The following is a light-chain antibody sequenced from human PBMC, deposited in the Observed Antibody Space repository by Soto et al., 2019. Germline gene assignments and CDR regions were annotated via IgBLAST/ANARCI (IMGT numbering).Light chain of an antibody. CDR2: DAS. CDR3: QQYDNYPLT. CDR1: QTVGSW. V-gene: IGKV1-5*01. J-gene: IGKJ4*01. Sequence: IQMTQSPSTVSASVGDRGLITCRASQTVGSWLAWYQQKPGTAPKFLIYDASTLESGVPSRFSGSGSGTEFTLTISSLQPDDFATYYCQQYDNYPLTFGGGTKVDI.